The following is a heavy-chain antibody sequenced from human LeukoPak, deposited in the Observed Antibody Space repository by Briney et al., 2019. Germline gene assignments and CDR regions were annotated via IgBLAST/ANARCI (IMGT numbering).Heavy chain of an antibody. D-gene: IGHD1-26*01. Sequence: SETLSLTCAFYGGSFSGYYWSWVRQPPGKGLEWIGEINLSGGTTYNPSLKSRVTISLDTSKNQFSLKLSSVTAADTAVYYCARGGLKWELLPARAKKSYYFDYWGQGTLVTVSS. CDR2: INLSGGT. V-gene: IGHV4-34*01. J-gene: IGHJ4*02. CDR1: GGSFSGYY. CDR3: ARGGLKWELLPARAKKSYYFDY.